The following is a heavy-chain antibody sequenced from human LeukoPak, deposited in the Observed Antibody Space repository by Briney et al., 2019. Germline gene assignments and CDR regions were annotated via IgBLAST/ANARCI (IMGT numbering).Heavy chain of an antibody. CDR3: ARVFPDG. J-gene: IGHJ4*02. D-gene: IGHD3-10*01. V-gene: IGHV4-39*01. Sequence: WLRQPPGKGLEWIGSIYYSGSTYYNPSLKSRVTISVDTSKNQFSLKLSSVTAADTAVYYCARVFPDGWGQGTLVTVSS. CDR2: IYYSGST.